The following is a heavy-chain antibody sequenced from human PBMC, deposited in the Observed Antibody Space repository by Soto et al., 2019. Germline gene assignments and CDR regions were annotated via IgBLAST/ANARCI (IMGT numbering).Heavy chain of an antibody. J-gene: IGHJ5*02. V-gene: IGHV4-38-2*01. Sequence: PSETLSLTCAVSVDSIRSGYYWAWIRQPPGKGLEWIGSIYHSGPTYYNPSLKSRVTISVDTSKNQFSLKLSSVTAADSAVYYCARNYDSSGYYNEWFDPWGQGTLVTVSS. CDR1: VDSIRSGYY. D-gene: IGHD3-22*01. CDR2: IYHSGPT. CDR3: ARNYDSSGYYNEWFDP.